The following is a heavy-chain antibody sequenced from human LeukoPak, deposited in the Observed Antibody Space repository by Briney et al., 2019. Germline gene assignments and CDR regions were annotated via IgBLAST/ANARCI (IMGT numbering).Heavy chain of an antibody. D-gene: IGHD6-19*01. V-gene: IGHV3-33*06. Sequence: GGSLRLSCAASGFAFSSYGMHWVRQAPGKGLEGGAVILYDGSNKYYADSVKGRFTIARDNSKNTLDLQMNSLTAEDTAVYYCAKDNESSGWHYYYYMDVWGKGTTVTVSS. J-gene: IGHJ6*03. CDR3: AKDNESSGWHYYYYMDV. CDR1: GFAFSSYG. CDR2: ILYDGSNK.